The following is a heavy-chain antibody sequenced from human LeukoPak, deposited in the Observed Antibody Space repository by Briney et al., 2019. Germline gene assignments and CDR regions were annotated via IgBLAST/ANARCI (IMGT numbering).Heavy chain of an antibody. CDR1: GFTFSSYA. CDR3: ARDSCSSTSCSPYYYYGMDV. V-gene: IGHV3-23*01. CDR2: ISGSGGST. D-gene: IGHD2-2*01. J-gene: IGHJ6*02. Sequence: PGGSLRLSCAASGFTFSSYAMSWVRQAPGKGLEWVSAISGSGGSTYYADSVKGRFTISRDNSKNTLYLQMNSLRAEDTAVYYCARDSCSSTSCSPYYYYGMDVWGQGTTVTVSS.